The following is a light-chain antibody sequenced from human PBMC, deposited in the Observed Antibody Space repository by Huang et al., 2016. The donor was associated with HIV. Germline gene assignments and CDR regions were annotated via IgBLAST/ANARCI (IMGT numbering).Light chain of an antibody. Sequence: EVVMTQSPATLSVSPGERATLSCRASQRVSSKLAWYQQTPGQAPKLRIYYASTRANGIPARFSGRGSRTECNLTISSLQSEDFAVYYCHQCNNWPLSFGGGTRVEIK. CDR1: QRVSSK. V-gene: IGKV3-15*01. J-gene: IGKJ4*01. CDR2: YAS. CDR3: HQCNNWPLS.